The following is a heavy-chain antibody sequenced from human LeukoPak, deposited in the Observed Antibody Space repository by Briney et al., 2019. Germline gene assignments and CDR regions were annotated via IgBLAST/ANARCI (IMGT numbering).Heavy chain of an antibody. CDR1: GGSITSNSHH. CDR2: IYYGGTT. V-gene: IGHV4-39*01. Sequence: PSETLSLTCTVSGGSITSNSHHWDWIRQAPGKGLEWIGNIYYGGTTSYNPSLQSRVSISVDTSKNQFSLRLSSVTAADTAVYYCARRGDILTDYAFDYWGQGTLVTVSS. CDR3: ARRGDILTDYAFDY. D-gene: IGHD3-9*01. J-gene: IGHJ4*02.